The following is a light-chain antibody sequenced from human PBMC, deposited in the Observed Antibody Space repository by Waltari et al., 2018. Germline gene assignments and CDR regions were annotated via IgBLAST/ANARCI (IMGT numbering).Light chain of an antibody. CDR2: RDE. CDR1: SSSIATAY. Sequence: QSALTQLPSASGTPGQRVAVTCSAGSSSIATAYVSCYQHVPGTAPKLLIFRDEQRPYGVPDRFSGSKSGTSASLVISELRSEDEADYYCASWDDGLSEVVFGGGTRLTVL. V-gene: IGLV1-47*01. CDR3: ASWDDGLSEVV. J-gene: IGLJ2*01.